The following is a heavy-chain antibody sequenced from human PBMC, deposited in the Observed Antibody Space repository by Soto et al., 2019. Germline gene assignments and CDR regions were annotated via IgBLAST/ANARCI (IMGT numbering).Heavy chain of an antibody. V-gene: IGHV3-23*01. J-gene: IGHJ6*02. CDR3: ARDLEDGSLTNYYGMDV. Sequence: GGSLRLSCSASGFIFSNYAMSWVRQAPGKGLEWVSSTSGGGGGTHYADSVKGRFTISRDNSKNTLHLQMNSLRAEDTAVYYCARDLEDGSLTNYYGMDVWGQGTTVTVSS. CDR2: TSGGGGGT. D-gene: IGHD1-26*01. CDR1: GFIFSNYA.